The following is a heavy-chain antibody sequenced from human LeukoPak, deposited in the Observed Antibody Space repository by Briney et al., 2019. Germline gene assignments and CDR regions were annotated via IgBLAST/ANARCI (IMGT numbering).Heavy chain of an antibody. CDR2: IGPGYDT. CDR3: ARNPPERPIDY. J-gene: IGHJ4*02. V-gene: IGHV3-23*01. Sequence: PGGSLRLSCAASGFTFSSYAMGWVRQAPRKGLEWVSVIGPGYDTHYADSVKGRFSISRDNSKSTLYLQMNSLRAEDTALYYCARNPPERPIDYWGQGTPVTVSS. CDR1: GFTFSSYA. D-gene: IGHD1-1*01.